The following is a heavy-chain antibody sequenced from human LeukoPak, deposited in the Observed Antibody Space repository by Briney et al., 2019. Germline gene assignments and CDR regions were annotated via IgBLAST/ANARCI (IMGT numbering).Heavy chain of an antibody. V-gene: IGHV4-31*03. Sequence: SQTLSLTCTVSGGSISSGGYYWSWIRQHPGKGLEWIGYIYYSGSTYYNPSLKSRVTISVDTSKNQFPLKLSSVTAADTAVYYCARCAIRNDAFDIWGQGTMVTVSS. CDR1: GGSISSGGYY. CDR2: IYYSGST. J-gene: IGHJ3*02. CDR3: ARCAIRNDAFDI. D-gene: IGHD2-2*02.